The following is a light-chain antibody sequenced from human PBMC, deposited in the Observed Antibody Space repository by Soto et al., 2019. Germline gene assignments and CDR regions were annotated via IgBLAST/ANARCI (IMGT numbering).Light chain of an antibody. J-gene: IGLJ1*01. Sequence: QSVLTQPPSVSGAPGQRVTISCTGSSSNIGAGYDVHWYQQLPGTAPKLLMYGNSNRPSGVPDRFSGSKSGTSASLAITGLQAEDEADYYCQSYDSRLSAYVFGTGTQLTVL. CDR2: GNS. V-gene: IGLV1-40*01. CDR1: SSNIGAGYD. CDR3: QSYDSRLSAYV.